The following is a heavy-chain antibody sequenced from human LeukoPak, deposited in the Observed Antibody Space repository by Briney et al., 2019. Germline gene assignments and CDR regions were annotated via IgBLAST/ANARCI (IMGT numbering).Heavy chain of an antibody. CDR3: ARLIVGSSSTGWFDP. CDR2: IYPGDSDT. D-gene: IGHD6-6*01. V-gene: IGHV5-51*01. Sequence: PREPLKISCQSSGYTFTSYWIGWVRQMPGKGLQWMGIIYPGDSDTTYSPSFQGQVTISADKSISTAYLQWSSLKASDTAIYYCARLIVGSSSTGWFDPWGQGTLVTVSS. J-gene: IGHJ5*02. CDR1: GYTFTSYW.